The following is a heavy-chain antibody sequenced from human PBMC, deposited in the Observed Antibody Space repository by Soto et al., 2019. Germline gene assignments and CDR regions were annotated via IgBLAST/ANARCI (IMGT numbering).Heavy chain of an antibody. J-gene: IGHJ4*02. CDR1: GFSFGSYN. Sequence: EVALVESGGRLVQPGGSLRLSCVASGFSFGSYNMNWDRQAPGKGLQWVAHITSGLTTHYADFVQGRFTISRDNAKNSLYLEIYDLRDEDTAVYYCARDSSHGVAVGGLDSWGQGTLVTVSS. D-gene: IGHD3-3*01. CDR3: ARDSSHGVAVGGLDS. V-gene: IGHV3-48*02. CDR2: ITSGLTT.